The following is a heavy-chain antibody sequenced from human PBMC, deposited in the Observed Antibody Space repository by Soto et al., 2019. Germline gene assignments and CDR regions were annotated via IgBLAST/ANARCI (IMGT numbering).Heavy chain of an antibody. Sequence: PSETLSLTCAVSGGSISSSNWWSWVRQPPGKGLEWIGEIYHSGSTNYNPSLKSRVTISVDKSKNQFSLKLSSVTAADTAVYYCARSKSPQVPVVILDYWGQGTLVTVSS. CDR3: ARSKSPQVPVVILDY. V-gene: IGHV4-4*02. CDR1: GGSISSSNW. J-gene: IGHJ4*02. D-gene: IGHD2-8*02. CDR2: IYHSGST.